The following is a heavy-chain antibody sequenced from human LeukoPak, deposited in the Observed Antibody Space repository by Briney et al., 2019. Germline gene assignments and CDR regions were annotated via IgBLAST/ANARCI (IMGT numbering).Heavy chain of an antibody. CDR2: INHSGST. Sequence: PSETLSLTCAVYGGSFSGYYWSWIRQPPGKGLEWIGEINHSGSTNYNPSLKSRVTISVDTSKNQFSLKLSSVTAADTAVYYCARAAYDFWSGYRSSWFDPWGQGTLVTVS. J-gene: IGHJ5*02. V-gene: IGHV4-34*01. CDR1: GGSFSGYY. CDR3: ARAAYDFWSGYRSSWFDP. D-gene: IGHD3-3*01.